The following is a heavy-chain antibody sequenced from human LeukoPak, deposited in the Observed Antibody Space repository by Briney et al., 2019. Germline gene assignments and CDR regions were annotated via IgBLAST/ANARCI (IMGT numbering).Heavy chain of an antibody. CDR1: GVSISSYY. J-gene: IGHJ5*02. CDR2: IFYSGST. Sequence: SETLSLTCTVSGVSISSYYWSWIRQPPGKGLEWIGYIFYSGSTNYNPSLESRVTISIDTSKNQFSLKLSSVTAADTAVYYCARARSTSWYFPWGQGTLVTVSS. D-gene: IGHD6-13*01. CDR3: ARARSTSWYFP. V-gene: IGHV4-59*01.